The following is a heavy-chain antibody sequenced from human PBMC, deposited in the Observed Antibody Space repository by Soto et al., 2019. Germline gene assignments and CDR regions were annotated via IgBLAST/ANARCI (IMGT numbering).Heavy chain of an antibody. CDR2: ISAHNGDT. D-gene: IGHD3-22*01. CDR3: ARDWSRYYDSSGLMWFY. J-gene: IGHJ4*02. Sequence: ASVKVSCKASGYSFTSYGISWVRQAPGQGLEWVGWISAHNGDTRYAQNLQGRITMTTDTFTNTAYMELTSLTSDDTAVYYCARDWSRYYDSSGLMWFYWGQGTLVTVSS. CDR1: GYSFTSYG. V-gene: IGHV1-18*01.